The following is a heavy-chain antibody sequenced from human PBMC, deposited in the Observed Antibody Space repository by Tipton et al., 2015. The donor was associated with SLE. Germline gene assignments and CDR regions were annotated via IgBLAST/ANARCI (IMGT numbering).Heavy chain of an antibody. J-gene: IGHJ4*02. Sequence: QVQLVQSGSEVTKPGASVTVSCKASGYTFTVYAMNWVRQAPGQGLEYMGWINTKTGNPTYAQGFTGRFVFSLDTSVSTAFLQIRGLQAEDTAVYYCARDVMGPSGDYWGQGTLVTVSS. V-gene: IGHV7-4-1*02. D-gene: IGHD2-8*01. CDR2: INTKTGNP. CDR3: ARDVMGPSGDY. CDR1: GYTFTVYA.